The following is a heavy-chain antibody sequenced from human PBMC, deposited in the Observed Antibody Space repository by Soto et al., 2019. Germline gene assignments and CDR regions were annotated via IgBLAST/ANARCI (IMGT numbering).Heavy chain of an antibody. V-gene: IGHV3-73*02. Sequence: EVQLVESGGGLVQPGGSLKLSCAGSGFTFSGSTMHWVRQASGKGLEWVGRIRSKSNNYATTYAASVEGRFTISRDDSENRAYLQMNSLKSEDTAVYYCTRGDDILTGYPELDYWGQGTLVTVSS. D-gene: IGHD3-9*01. CDR3: TRGDDILTGYPELDY. J-gene: IGHJ4*02. CDR2: IRSKSNNYAT. CDR1: GFTFSGST.